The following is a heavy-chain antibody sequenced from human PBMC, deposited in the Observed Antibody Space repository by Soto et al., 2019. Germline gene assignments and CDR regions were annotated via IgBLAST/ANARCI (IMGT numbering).Heavy chain of an antibody. CDR3: VGYCRSSICPEGHCFDLAV. D-gene: IGHD2-2*01. CDR2: ISDGGST. J-gene: IGHJ6*02. V-gene: IGHV4-59*01. Sequence: GTLSLTCNVSGGPFNAYYWTWFRQSRGKGLEWIGYISDGGSTNYNPSRKRRVTISVDTSQKQVSLKLRSVSAAKTARYFVVGYCRSSICPEGHCFDLAVWGQGTPVTVSS. CDR1: GGPFNAYY.